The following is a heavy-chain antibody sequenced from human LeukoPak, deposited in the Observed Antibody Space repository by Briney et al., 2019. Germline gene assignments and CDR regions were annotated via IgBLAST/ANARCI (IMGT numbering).Heavy chain of an antibody. Sequence: SETLSLTCTVSGYSISSGYYWGWIRQPPGKGLEWIGSIYHSGSTYYNPSLKSRVTISVDTSKNQFSLKLSSVTAADTAVYYCARDYYDSSGYYGSEWGQGTLVTVSS. V-gene: IGHV4-38-2*02. CDR3: ARDYYDSSGYYGSE. D-gene: IGHD3-22*01. J-gene: IGHJ4*02. CDR1: GYSISSGYY. CDR2: IYHSGST.